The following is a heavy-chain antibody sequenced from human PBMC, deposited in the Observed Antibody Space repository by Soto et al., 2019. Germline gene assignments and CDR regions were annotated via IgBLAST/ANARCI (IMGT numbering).Heavy chain of an antibody. J-gene: IGHJ3*02. V-gene: IGHV4-59*01. Sequence: SETLSLTCTASGGSISSYYWSWIRQPPGKGLEWIGYIYYSGSTTYNPSPKSRVTTSVDTYKNKSSLKLITGPGADTAVYYGARGYDFWSGYHGAFDIWGQGTMVTVSS. CDR3: ARGYDFWSGYHGAFDI. CDR1: GGSISSYY. D-gene: IGHD3-3*01. CDR2: IYYSGST.